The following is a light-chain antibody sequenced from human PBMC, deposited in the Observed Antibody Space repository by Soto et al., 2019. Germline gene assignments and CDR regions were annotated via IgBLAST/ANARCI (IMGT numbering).Light chain of an antibody. CDR1: QSVSSSY. V-gene: IGKV3-20*01. CDR3: QRYSSSPWT. Sequence: EIVLTQSPGTLSLSPGERATLSCRASQSVSSSYLAWYQQKPGQAPRPLIYGASSRATGIPDRFSGSGAGTDFTLTISRLEPEDFAVYYCQRYSSSPWTFGQGTKVDIK. CDR2: GAS. J-gene: IGKJ1*01.